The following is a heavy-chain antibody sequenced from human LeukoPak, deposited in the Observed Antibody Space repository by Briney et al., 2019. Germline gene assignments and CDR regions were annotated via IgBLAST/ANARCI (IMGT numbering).Heavy chain of an antibody. CDR3: ARGDIVVVVAAPEPYYYYYGMDV. D-gene: IGHD2-15*01. CDR2: ISSSGSTI. V-gene: IGHV3-11*01. CDR1: GFTFSDYY. Sequence: PGGSLRLSCAASGFTFSDYYMSWIRQAPGKGLEWVSYISSSGSTIYYADSVKGRFTISRDNAKNSLYLQMNSLRAEDTAVYYCARGDIVVVVAAPEPYYYYYGMDVWGQGTTVTVSS. J-gene: IGHJ6*02.